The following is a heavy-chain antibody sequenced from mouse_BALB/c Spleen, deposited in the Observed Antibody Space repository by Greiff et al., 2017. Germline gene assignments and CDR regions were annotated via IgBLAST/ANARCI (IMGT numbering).Heavy chain of an antibody. CDR2: INSNGGST. D-gene: IGHD2-3*01. CDR3: ARDRNYDGYYGVMDY. J-gene: IGHJ4*01. CDR1: GFTFSSYG. V-gene: IGHV5-6-3*01. Sequence: EVKLQESGGGLVQPGGSLKLSCAASGFTFSSYGMSWVRQTPDKRLELVATINSNGGSTYYPDSVKGRFTISRDNAKNNLYLQMSSLKSEDTAMYYCARDRNYDGYYGVMDYWGQGTSVTVSS.